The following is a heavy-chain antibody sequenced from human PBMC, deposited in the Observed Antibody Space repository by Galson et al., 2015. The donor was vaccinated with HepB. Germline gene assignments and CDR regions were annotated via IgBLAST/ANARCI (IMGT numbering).Heavy chain of an antibody. CDR3: ARAVVVVPAATGGYYYYGMDV. CDR1: GGSFSGYY. V-gene: IGHV4-34*01. CDR2: INHSGST. J-gene: IGHJ6*02. D-gene: IGHD2-2*01. Sequence: SETLSLTCAVYGGSFSGYYWSWIRQPPGKGLEWIGEINHSGSTNYNPSLKSRVTISVDTSKNQFSLKLSSVTAADTAVYYCARAVVVVPAATGGYYYYGMDVWGQGTTVTVSS.